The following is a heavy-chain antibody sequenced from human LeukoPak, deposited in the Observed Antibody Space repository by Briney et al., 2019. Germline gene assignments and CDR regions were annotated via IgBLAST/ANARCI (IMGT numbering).Heavy chain of an antibody. CDR2: IYYSGST. Sequence: SETLSLTCTVSGGSISSSSYYWGWIRQPPGKGLEWIGSIYYSGSTYYNPSLKSRVTISVDTSKNQFSLKLSSVTAADTAVYYCAPGIFGWLTREEYYFDYWGQGTLVTVSS. CDR3: APGIFGWLTREEYYFDY. D-gene: IGHD6-19*01. CDR1: GGSISSSSYY. V-gene: IGHV4-39*07. J-gene: IGHJ4*02.